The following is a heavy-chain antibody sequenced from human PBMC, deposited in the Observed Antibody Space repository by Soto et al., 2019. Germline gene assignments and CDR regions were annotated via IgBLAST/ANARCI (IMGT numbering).Heavy chain of an antibody. V-gene: IGHV3-30*18. CDR3: AKDQQWLVYYYYGMDV. D-gene: IGHD6-19*01. J-gene: IGHJ6*02. CDR2: ISYDGSNK. Sequence: HPGGSLRLSCAASGFTFSSHGMHWVRQAPGKGLEWVAVISYDGSNKYYADSVKGRFTISRDNSKNTLYLQMNSLRAEDTAVYYCAKDQQWLVYYYYGMDVWGQGTTVTVSS. CDR1: GFTFSSHG.